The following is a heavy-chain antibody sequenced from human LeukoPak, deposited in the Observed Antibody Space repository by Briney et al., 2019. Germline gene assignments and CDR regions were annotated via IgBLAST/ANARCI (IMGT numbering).Heavy chain of an antibody. CDR2: ISAYNGNT. CDR1: GYTFTSYG. Sequence: ASVKVSCKASGYTFTSYGISWVRQAPGQGLEWMGWISAYNGNTNYAQKLQGRVTMTTDTSTSTAYMELRSLRPDDTAPYYCAKDYELRGDYFDYWGQGTLVTVSS. J-gene: IGHJ4*02. V-gene: IGHV1-18*01. D-gene: IGHD2-2*01. CDR3: AKDYELRGDYFDY.